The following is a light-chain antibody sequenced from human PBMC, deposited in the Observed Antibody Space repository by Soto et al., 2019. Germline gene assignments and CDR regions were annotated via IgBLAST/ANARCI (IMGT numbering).Light chain of an antibody. J-gene: IGKJ4*01. Sequence: EMVMTQSPAILSVSPGEIATLSCRASQSVSIDLAWYQQKPGQAPRLLIYGASSRATGIPDRFSGSGSGTDFTLTISRLEPEDFAVYYCQQYGSSPPITFGGGTKVDIK. CDR1: QSVSID. CDR3: QQYGSSPPIT. CDR2: GAS. V-gene: IGKV3-20*01.